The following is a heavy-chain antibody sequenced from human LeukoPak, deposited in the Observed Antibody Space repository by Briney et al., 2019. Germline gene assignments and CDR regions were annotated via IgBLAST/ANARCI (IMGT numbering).Heavy chain of an antibody. D-gene: IGHD3-22*01. J-gene: IGHJ4*02. CDR1: GGTFSSYA. Sequence: EASVKVSCKASGGTFSSYAISWVRQAPGQGLEWMGRIIPILGIANYAQKFQGRVTITADKSTSTAYMELSSLRSEDTAVYYCARRTYYYDISGYYSDYWGQGTLVTVSS. CDR2: IIPILGIA. V-gene: IGHV1-69*04. CDR3: ARRTYYYDISGYYSDY.